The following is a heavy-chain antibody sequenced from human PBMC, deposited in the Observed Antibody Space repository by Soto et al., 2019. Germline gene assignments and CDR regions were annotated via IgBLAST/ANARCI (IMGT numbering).Heavy chain of an antibody. V-gene: IGHV1-18*01. CDR3: ARGPLYYYDSSGYYFRHFDY. J-gene: IGHJ4*02. CDR1: GYTFTSYG. D-gene: IGHD3-22*01. Sequence: ASVKVSCKASGYTFTSYGISWVRQAPGQGLEWMGWISAYNGNTNYAQKLQGRVTMTTDTSTSTAYMELRSLRSDDTAVYYCARGPLYYYDSSGYYFRHFDYWGQGTLVTVSS. CDR2: ISAYNGNT.